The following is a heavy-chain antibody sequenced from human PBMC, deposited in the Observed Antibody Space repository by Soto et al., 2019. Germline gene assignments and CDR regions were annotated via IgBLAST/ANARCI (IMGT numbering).Heavy chain of an antibody. Sequence: EVQLLESGGGLEQPGGSLRLSCAASGFTFSSYAMSWVRQAPGKGLEWVSAISGSGYSTYYADSVKGRFTISRDNSNSTLYLQMNSLRAEDTAVYYCAATREISSGYPPGGDYGMDVWGQGTTVTVSS. CDR1: GFTFSSYA. V-gene: IGHV3-23*01. CDR2: ISGSGYST. CDR3: AATREISSGYPPGGDYGMDV. J-gene: IGHJ6*02. D-gene: IGHD3-22*01.